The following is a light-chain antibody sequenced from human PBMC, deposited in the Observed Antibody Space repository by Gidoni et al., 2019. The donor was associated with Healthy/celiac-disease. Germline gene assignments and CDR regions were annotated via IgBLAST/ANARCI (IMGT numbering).Light chain of an antibody. Sequence: EIVMTQSPATLSVSPGERATLSCRASQSVSSNLAWYQQKPGQAPRLLIYGASTRATGIPARFSGSVSGTEFTLTISSLQSEDFAVYYCQQYNNWPPRDTFGPGTKVDIK. CDR2: GAS. CDR1: QSVSSN. J-gene: IGKJ3*01. V-gene: IGKV3-15*01. CDR3: QQYNNWPPRDT.